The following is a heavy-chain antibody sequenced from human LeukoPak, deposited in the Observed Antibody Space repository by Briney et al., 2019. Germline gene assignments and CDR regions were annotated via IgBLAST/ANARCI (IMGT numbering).Heavy chain of an antibody. Sequence: GASVKVSCKASGYTFTDYYMHWVQQAPGKGLEWMGRVDPEDGETIYAEKFQGRVTITADTSTDTAYMELSSLRSEDTAVYYCVYGTSNSYYYMDVWGKGTTVTVSS. CDR1: GYTFTDYY. J-gene: IGHJ6*03. V-gene: IGHV1-69-2*01. CDR2: VDPEDGET. D-gene: IGHD1-7*01. CDR3: VYGTSNSYYYMDV.